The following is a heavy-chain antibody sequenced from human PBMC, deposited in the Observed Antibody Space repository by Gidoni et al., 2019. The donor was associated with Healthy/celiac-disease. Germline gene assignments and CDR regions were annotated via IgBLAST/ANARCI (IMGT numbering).Heavy chain of an antibody. D-gene: IGHD3-16*02. CDR3: ARENDYVWGSYRSNSFDI. J-gene: IGHJ3*02. CDR2: IYPGDSDT. CDR1: GYNFTSYW. Sequence: EVQLVQPGAEVKKTGASLKLSCKGSGYNFTSYWIGWVRQMPGKGLEWMGIIYPGDSDTRYSPSCQGQVTISADKSISTAYLQWSSLKASDIAMYYWARENDYVWGSYRSNSFDIWGQGTMVTVSS. V-gene: IGHV5-51*01.